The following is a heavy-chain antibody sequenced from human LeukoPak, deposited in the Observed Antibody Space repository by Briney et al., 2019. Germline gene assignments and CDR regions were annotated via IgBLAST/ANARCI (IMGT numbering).Heavy chain of an antibody. CDR3: ASTIFGGFDP. CDR2: INWNGGST. Sequence: GGSLRLSCAASGFTFDDYGMTWVRQAPGKGLEWVSGINWNGGSTGYADSVKGRFTISRDNAKNSLYLQMNSLRAEDTALYYCASTIFGGFDPWGQGTLVTVSS. D-gene: IGHD3-3*01. CDR1: GFTFDDYG. V-gene: IGHV3-20*04. J-gene: IGHJ5*02.